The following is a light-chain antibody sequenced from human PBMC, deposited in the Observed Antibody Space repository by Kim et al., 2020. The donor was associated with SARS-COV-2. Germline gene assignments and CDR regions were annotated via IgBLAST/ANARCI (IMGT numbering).Light chain of an antibody. CDR3: NSRDSNDNVV. CDR2: GKN. CDR1: SLRRYY. Sequence: VALGQKVSITCQGDSLRRYYATWYQQKAGQAPKLVNYGKNNRPSGIPDRFSGSSSGNTASLTITGTQAGDEADYYCNSRDSNDNVVFGGGTQLTVL. J-gene: IGLJ2*01. V-gene: IGLV3-19*01.